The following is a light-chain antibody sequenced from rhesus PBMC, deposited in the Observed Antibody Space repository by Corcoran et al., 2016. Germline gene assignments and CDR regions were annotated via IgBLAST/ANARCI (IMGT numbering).Light chain of an antibody. V-gene: IGKV1-33*01. J-gene: IGKJ1*01. CDR1: QDIRNA. CDR3: QQYNNCPRT. CDR2: TAS. Sequence: DIHMTQSPSSLSASVGDKVTITCRASQDIRNALAWYQQKPGKAPKLLIYTASNLQSGVPSRFRGSGFVTYVTLTISSLQPEDFAVYDCQQYNNCPRTFGQGTKVEIK.